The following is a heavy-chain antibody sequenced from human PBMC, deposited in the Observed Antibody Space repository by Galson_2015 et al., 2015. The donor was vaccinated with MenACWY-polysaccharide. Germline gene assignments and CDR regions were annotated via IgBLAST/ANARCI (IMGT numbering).Heavy chain of an antibody. Sequence: SLRLSCAASGFTVSSNYMSWVRQAPGKGLEWVSVIYSGGSTYYADSVKGRFTISRHNSKNTLYLQMNSLRAEDTAVYYCARERYSSGYPDAFEIWGQGTMVTVSS. CDR1: GFTVSSNY. J-gene: IGHJ3*02. CDR2: IYSGGST. CDR3: ARERYSSGYPDAFEI. D-gene: IGHD3-22*01. V-gene: IGHV3-53*04.